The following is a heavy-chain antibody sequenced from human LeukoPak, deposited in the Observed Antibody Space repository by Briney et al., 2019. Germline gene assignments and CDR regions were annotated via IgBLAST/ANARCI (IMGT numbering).Heavy chain of an antibody. Sequence: GRSLRLSCAASGLTFSSYGMHWVRQAPGKGLEWVAVISYDGSNKYYADSVKGRFTISRDNSKNTLYLQMNSLRAEDTAVYYCAKDSESGWIDYWGQGTLVTVSS. CDR3: AKDSESGWIDY. CDR1: GLTFSSYG. V-gene: IGHV3-30*18. CDR2: ISYDGSNK. D-gene: IGHD6-19*01. J-gene: IGHJ4*02.